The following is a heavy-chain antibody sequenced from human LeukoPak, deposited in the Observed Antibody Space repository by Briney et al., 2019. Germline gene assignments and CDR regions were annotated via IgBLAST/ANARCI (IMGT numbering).Heavy chain of an antibody. V-gene: IGHV3-23*01. D-gene: IGHD6-19*01. CDR3: ANGAVAAPNHDC. Sequence: GGSLRLSCAASGFTFSSYGMSWVRQAPGKGLEWVSTISGSGGSTYYADSVKGRFTISRDNSKNPLYLQLNSLRAEDTAVYYCANGAVAAPNHDCWGEGTLVTDSS. CDR2: ISGSGGST. J-gene: IGHJ4*02. CDR1: GFTFSSYG.